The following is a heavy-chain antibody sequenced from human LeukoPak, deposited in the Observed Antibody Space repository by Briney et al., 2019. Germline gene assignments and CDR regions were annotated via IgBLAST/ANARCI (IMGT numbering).Heavy chain of an antibody. V-gene: IGHV3-30*01. CDR1: GFSVSNYA. CDR2: MSHDGRKK. D-gene: IGHD4-11*01. J-gene: IGHJ6*03. CDR3: ARVGYTNSFGYYYYYMDV. Sequence: PGRSLGLSCVASGFSVSNYAMHWVRQAPGKGLEWVAIMSHDGRKKDYADSVNGRFTVSRDNSKNTLYLQMNSLRTEDTAVYYCARVGYTNSFGYYYYYMDVWAKGTMVTVYS.